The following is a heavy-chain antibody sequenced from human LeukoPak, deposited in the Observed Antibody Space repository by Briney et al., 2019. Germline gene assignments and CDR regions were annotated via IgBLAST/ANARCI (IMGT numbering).Heavy chain of an antibody. J-gene: IGHJ6*02. CDR1: GLSFSSFA. V-gene: IGHV3-23*01. CDR2: IRGNGET. CDR3: AKDRLVPAAAISGDYYYGMDV. D-gene: IGHD2-2*01. Sequence: GGSLRLSCAASGLSFSSFAMSWVRQGPARGLEWVSSIRGNGETFYADSVKGRFTISRDNSKNTLYLQMNSLRAEDTAVYYCAKDRLVPAAAISGDYYYGMDVWGQGTTVTVSS.